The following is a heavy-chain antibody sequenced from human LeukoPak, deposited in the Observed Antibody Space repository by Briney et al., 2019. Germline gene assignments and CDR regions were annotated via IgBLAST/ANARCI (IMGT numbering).Heavy chain of an antibody. CDR2: INHSGST. V-gene: IGHV4-34*01. CDR3: ARGSRQGPFDY. Sequence: PSETLSLTCAVYGGSFSGYYWSWIRQPPGKGREWIGEINHSGSTNYNPSLKSRVTISVDTSKNQFSLKLSSVTAADTAVYYCARGSRQGPFDYWGQGTLVTVSS. J-gene: IGHJ4*02. CDR1: GGSFSGYY.